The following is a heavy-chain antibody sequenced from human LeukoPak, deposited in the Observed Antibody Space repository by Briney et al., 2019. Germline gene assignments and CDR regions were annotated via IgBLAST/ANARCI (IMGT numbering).Heavy chain of an antibody. Sequence: SETLSLTCAVYVGSFSGYYWSWIRQPPGKGLEWIGEINHSGSTNYNPSLKSRVTISVDTSKNQFSLKLSSVTAADTAVYYCARLRYSSGWYVWFDPWGQGTLVTVSS. D-gene: IGHD6-19*01. J-gene: IGHJ5*02. CDR3: ARLRYSSGWYVWFDP. CDR1: VGSFSGYY. CDR2: INHSGST. V-gene: IGHV4-34*01.